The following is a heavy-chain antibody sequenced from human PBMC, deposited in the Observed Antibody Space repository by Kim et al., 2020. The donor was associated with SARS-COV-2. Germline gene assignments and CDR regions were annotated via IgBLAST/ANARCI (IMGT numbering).Heavy chain of an antibody. CDR3: ARGQREGGSPRSRRPTAEYYGMDV. CDR2: INHSGST. V-gene: IGHV4-34*01. CDR1: GGSFSGYY. J-gene: IGHJ6*02. Sequence: SETLSLTCAVYGGSFSGYYWSWIRQPPGKGLEWIGEINHSGSTNYNPSLKSRVTISVDTSKNQFSLKLSSVTAADTAVYYCARGQREGGSPRSRRPTAEYYGMDVWGQGTTVTVSS. D-gene: IGHD6-25*01.